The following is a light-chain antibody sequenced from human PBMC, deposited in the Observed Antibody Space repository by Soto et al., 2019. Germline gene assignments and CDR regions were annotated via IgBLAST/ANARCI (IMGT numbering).Light chain of an antibody. CDR1: SSEVGSYNF. J-gene: IGLJ1*01. CDR2: EGT. Sequence: VLTQPASVSASPGLPTPISCTGTSSEVGSYNFVSWYQQYPGKVPKLMIYEGTKRPSGVSNLFSASESGNTASLTISGLQAEDEADYYCFSYAGSTYVFGTGSKVTVL. V-gene: IGLV2-23*01. CDR3: FSYAGSTYV.